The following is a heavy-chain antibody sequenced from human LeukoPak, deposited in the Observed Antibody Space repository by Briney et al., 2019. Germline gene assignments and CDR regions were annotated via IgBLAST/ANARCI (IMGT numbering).Heavy chain of an antibody. CDR2: INWNGGNT. CDR3: ARSQRSGWDYFDY. CDR1: GFTFDDYV. V-gene: IGHV3-20*04. J-gene: IGHJ4*02. D-gene: IGHD6-19*01. Sequence: GGSLRLSCAASGFTFDDYVMNWVRQAPGKGLEWVSGINWNGGNTGYADSVRGRFTISRDSAQKSLYLQMNSLRAEDMAFYYCARSQRSGWDYFDYWGQGTLVTVSS.